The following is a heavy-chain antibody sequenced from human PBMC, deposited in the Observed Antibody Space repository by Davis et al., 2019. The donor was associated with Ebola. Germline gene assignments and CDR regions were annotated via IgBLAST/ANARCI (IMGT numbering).Heavy chain of an antibody. J-gene: IGHJ4*02. CDR1: GFTFSAYW. CDR3: ARRGGKWELLNFDY. Sequence: GGSLRLSCAASGFTFSAYWMSWVRQAPGKGLEWVANIKQDGSEKYYVDSVKGRFTISRDNAKNSLYLQMSSLRAEDTAVYYCARRGGKWELLNFDYWGQGTLVTVSS. V-gene: IGHV3-7*03. CDR2: IKQDGSEK. D-gene: IGHD1-26*01.